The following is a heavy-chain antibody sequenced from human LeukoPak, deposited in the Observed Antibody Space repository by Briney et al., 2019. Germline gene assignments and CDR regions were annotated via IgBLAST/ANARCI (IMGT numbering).Heavy chain of an antibody. V-gene: IGHV4-59*01. D-gene: IGHD5-24*01. CDR1: GGSISSLY. J-gene: IGHJ4*02. CDR3: ARGGPNVEMATTIDY. CDR2: VHHSGSA. Sequence: PSETLSLTCSVSGGSISSLYWSWIRQPPGKGLEWIGYVHHSGSANYNPSLKSRVTISVDTSKNQFSLKLTSVTAADTAVYYCARGGPNVEMATTIDYWGQGTLVTVSS.